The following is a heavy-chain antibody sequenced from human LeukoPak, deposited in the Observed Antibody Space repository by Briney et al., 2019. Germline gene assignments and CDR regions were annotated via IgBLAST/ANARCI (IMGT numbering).Heavy chain of an antibody. J-gene: IGHJ4*02. CDR2: INTNTGNP. Sequence: ASVKVSCKASGYTLTTQSMNWVRQAPGQGLEWMGWINTNTGNPTYAQGFTGRFVFSLDTSVSTAYLQISSLKAEDTAVYYCARDYQRSFDYWGQGTLVTVSS. V-gene: IGHV7-4-1*02. CDR3: ARDYQRSFDY. D-gene: IGHD2-2*01. CDR1: GYTLTTQS.